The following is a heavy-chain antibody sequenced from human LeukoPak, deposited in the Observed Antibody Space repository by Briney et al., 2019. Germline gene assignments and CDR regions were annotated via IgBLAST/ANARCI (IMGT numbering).Heavy chain of an antibody. CDR3: AKGGPEASAGLSWFDP. Sequence: SETLSLTCAVSGGSITSSNWWTWVRQAPGKGLEWIGEVYYSGITNYNPSLKSRLTLSADLSKNQISLSLNSVTAADTAVYYCAKGGPEASAGLSWFDPWGQGTLVTVSS. D-gene: IGHD1-14*01. V-gene: IGHV4-4*02. CDR1: GGSITSSNW. J-gene: IGHJ5*02. CDR2: VYYSGIT.